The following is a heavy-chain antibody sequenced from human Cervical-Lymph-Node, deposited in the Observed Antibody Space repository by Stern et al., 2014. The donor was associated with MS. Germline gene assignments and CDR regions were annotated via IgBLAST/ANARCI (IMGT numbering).Heavy chain of an antibody. CDR3: ATASSGWWK. CDR2: INSDGSTI. Sequence: EVQLVESGGGLVHPGGSLRLSCVASGFTFSNYWMHWVRQAPGKGLVWVSRINSDGSTITYADSVRGRFTISRDNAKNTLDLQMTSLRDEDTAVYYCATASSGWWKWGQGTLVTVSS. V-gene: IGHV3-74*01. J-gene: IGHJ4*02. D-gene: IGHD6-19*01. CDR1: GFTFSNYW.